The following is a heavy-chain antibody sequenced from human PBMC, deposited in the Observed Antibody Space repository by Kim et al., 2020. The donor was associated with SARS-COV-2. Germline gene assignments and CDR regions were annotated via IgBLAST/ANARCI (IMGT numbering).Heavy chain of an antibody. Sequence: LKSGVTISVNKSKNQFSLKLSSVTAADTAVYYCARGGGYSYGYVLYYFDYWGQGTLVTVSS. CDR3: ARGGGYSYGYVLYYFDY. V-gene: IGHV4-4*02. D-gene: IGHD5-18*01. J-gene: IGHJ4*02.